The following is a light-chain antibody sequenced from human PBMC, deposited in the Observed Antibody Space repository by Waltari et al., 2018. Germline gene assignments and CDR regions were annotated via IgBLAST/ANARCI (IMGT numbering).Light chain of an antibody. J-gene: IGLJ2*01. V-gene: IGLV3-1*01. Sequence: SYELTQPPSVSVSPGQTVSITCLGDRLGSMYATWYQQKPGRSPVLVLFEDSKRPSGIPERFSGSNSGNTATLTISGAQSMDEADYYCQAWDRSTVIFGGGTKLTVL. CDR2: EDS. CDR1: RLGSMY. CDR3: QAWDRSTVI.